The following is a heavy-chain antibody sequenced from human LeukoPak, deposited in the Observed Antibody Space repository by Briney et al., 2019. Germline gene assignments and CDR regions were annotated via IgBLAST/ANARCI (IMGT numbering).Heavy chain of an antibody. V-gene: IGHV3-9*01. CDR1: GFTFDDYA. J-gene: IGHJ4*02. Sequence: GGSLRLSCAASGFTFDDYAMHWVRQTPGKGLEWVSVISWNGGSIDFADSVKGRFTISRDNAKNSLYLQMSSLRAEDTAVYYCAKFLGGEDYGALSYWGQGTLVTVSS. D-gene: IGHD4-17*01. CDR3: AKFLGGEDYGALSY. CDR2: ISWNGGSI.